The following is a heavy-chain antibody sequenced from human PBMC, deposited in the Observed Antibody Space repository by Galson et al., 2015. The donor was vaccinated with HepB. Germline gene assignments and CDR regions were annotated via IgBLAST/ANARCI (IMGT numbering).Heavy chain of an antibody. CDR3: ARVAGATGNDAFDI. J-gene: IGHJ3*02. CDR2: INHSGST. CDR1: GGSFSGYY. D-gene: IGHD1-26*01. Sequence: SETLSLTCAVYGGSFSGYYWSWIRQPPGKGLEWIGEINHSGSTNYNPSLKSRVTISVDTSKNQFSLKLSSVTAADTAVYYCARVAGATGNDAFDIWGQGTMVTVSS. V-gene: IGHV4-34*01.